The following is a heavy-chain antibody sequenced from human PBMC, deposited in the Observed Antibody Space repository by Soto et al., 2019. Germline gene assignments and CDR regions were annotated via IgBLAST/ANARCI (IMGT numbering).Heavy chain of an antibody. V-gene: IGHV1-58*01. J-gene: IGHJ3*01. Sequence: SVKVSCKTSGLTFGHSAVQWFRKTLGQRHEWIECIIAGSGQRKSAPFLQERITITRDMSTNTAYMDVSSLRSDDADVYYCAAELDSGGRCCSFDVWC. D-gene: IGHD2-15*01. CDR2: IIAGSGQR. CDR1: GLTFGHSA. CDR3: AAELDSGGRCCSFDV.